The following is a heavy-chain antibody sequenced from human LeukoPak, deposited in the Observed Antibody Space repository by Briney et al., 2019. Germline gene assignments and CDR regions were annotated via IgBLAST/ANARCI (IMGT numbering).Heavy chain of an antibody. CDR2: VSSRGNTI. CDR3: VRDGGIAAAGTHHFDY. V-gene: IGHV3-48*01. Sequence: PGGSLRLSCAASGFTFSSYSMNWVRQAPGKGLAWVSYVSSRGNTIYYADSVKGRFTISRDNAKTSLYLQMNSLRAEDTAIYYCVRDGGIAAAGTHHFDYWGQGTLVTVSS. CDR1: GFTFSSYS. J-gene: IGHJ4*02. D-gene: IGHD6-13*01.